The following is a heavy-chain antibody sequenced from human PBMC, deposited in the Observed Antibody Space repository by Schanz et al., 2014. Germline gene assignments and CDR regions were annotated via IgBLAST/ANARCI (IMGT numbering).Heavy chain of an antibody. CDR1: GFTLSSYA. V-gene: IGHV3-30-3*01. CDR3: ARDRGYCSGGSCLAFDY. CDR2: ISYDGGNK. D-gene: IGHD2-15*01. J-gene: IGHJ4*02. Sequence: QVQLVESGGGVVQPGRSLRLSCAAYGFTLSSYAMHWVRQAPGKGLEWVAVISYDGGNKYYADSVEGRFTISRDNSKNTLYLQMNALRAEDTAVYYYARDRGYCSGGSCLAFDYWGQGTLVTVSS.